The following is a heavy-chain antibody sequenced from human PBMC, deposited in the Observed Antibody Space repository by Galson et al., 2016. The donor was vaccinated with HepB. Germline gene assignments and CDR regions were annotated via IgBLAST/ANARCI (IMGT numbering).Heavy chain of an antibody. CDR2: SYHTGTN. Sequence: ETLSLTCRVSGGSVSSPTWWTWVRPSPGTGLEWIGESYHTGTNNYHPSLRRRVTISVDKSKNQFSLKLTSVTAADTAVYYCASTRIQIWLRPFDDWGQGTLVTVSS. CDR3: ASTRIQIWLRPFDD. V-gene: IGHV4-4*02. CDR1: GGSVSSPTW. D-gene: IGHD5-18*01. J-gene: IGHJ4*02.